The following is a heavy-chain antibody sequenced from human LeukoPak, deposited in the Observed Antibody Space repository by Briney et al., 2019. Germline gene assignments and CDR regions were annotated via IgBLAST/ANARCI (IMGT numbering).Heavy chain of an antibody. D-gene: IGHD1-26*01. Sequence: GGSLRLSCAASGFAFSSYSMNWVRQAPGKGLEWVSSILTSSTYIYYADSVKGRFTISRDNAKNSLYLQMNSLRAEDTALYHCARDFGSITNTIGRYWGQGSLVTVSS. CDR1: GFAFSSYS. CDR2: ILTSSTYI. CDR3: ARDFGSITNTIGRY. J-gene: IGHJ4*02. V-gene: IGHV3-21*04.